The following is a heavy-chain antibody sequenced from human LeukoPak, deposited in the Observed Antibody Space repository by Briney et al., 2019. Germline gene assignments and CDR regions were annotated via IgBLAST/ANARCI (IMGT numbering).Heavy chain of an antibody. CDR2: IYYSGST. D-gene: IGHD4-11*01. CDR1: GGSISSSSYY. J-gene: IGHJ4*02. V-gene: IGHV4-39*01. Sequence: SETLSLTCTVSGGSISSSSYYWGWIRQPPGKGLEWIGSIYYSGSTYYNPSLKSRVTISVDTSKNQFSLKLSSVTAADTAVYYCARRLDYSNYCFDYWGQGTLVTVFS. CDR3: ARRLDYSNYCFDY.